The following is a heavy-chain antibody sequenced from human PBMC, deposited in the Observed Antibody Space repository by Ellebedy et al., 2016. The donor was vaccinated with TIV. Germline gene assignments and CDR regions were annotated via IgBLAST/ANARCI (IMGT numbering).Heavy chain of an antibody. V-gene: IGHV1-2*02. Sequence: AASVKVSCKASGYTFIAYYIHWVRQAPGQGLEWMGWINPLSGATNYAQKFQGGVTMTRETSISTAYMDLHRLRPDDTAVYFCARTPSGTSGGGNWGQGTLVTVSS. CDR3: ARTPSGTSGGGN. CDR2: INPLSGAT. D-gene: IGHD1-26*01. CDR1: GYTFIAYY. J-gene: IGHJ4*02.